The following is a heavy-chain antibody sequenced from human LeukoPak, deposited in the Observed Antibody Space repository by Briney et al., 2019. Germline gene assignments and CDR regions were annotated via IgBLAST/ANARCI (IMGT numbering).Heavy chain of an antibody. D-gene: IGHD6-19*01. Sequence: PGGSLTLSCAASGFTFSSYGMHWVRQAPGKGLEWVAFIGYDGSDKYYADSLKGRFTISRDNSKNTLYLQMNSMRAEDTAVYYCAKDKQWLVDYWGQGTLVTVSS. CDR3: AKDKQWLVDY. V-gene: IGHV3-30*02. J-gene: IGHJ4*02. CDR1: GFTFSSYG. CDR2: IGYDGSDK.